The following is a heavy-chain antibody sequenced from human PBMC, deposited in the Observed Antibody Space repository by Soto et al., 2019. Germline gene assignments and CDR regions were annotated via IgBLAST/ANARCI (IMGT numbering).Heavy chain of an antibody. J-gene: IGHJ3*02. CDR3: ARSKRRFLEWLISDAFDI. D-gene: IGHD3-3*01. CDR2: IYYSGST. V-gene: IGHV4-31*03. CDR1: GGSISSGGYY. Sequence: QVQLQESGPGLVKPSQTLSLTCTVSGGSISSGGYYWSWIRQHPGKGLEWIGYIYYSGSTYYNPSRKSRVTISVDTSKNQFSLKLSSVTAADTAVYYCARSKRRFLEWLISDAFDIWGQGTMVTVSS.